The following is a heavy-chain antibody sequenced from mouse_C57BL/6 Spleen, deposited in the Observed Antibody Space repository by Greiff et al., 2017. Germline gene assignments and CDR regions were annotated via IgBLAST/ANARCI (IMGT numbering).Heavy chain of an antibody. CDR3: AREGLGPFDY. CDR2: INPNNGGT. Sequence: VQLQQSGPELVKPGASVKIPCKASGYTFTDYNMDWVKQSHGKSLEWIGDINPNNGGTIYNQKFKGKATLTVDKSSSPAYMELRSLTSEDTAVYYCAREGLGPFDYWGQGTTLTVSS. V-gene: IGHV1-18*01. J-gene: IGHJ2*01. CDR1: GYTFTDYN. D-gene: IGHD4-1*01.